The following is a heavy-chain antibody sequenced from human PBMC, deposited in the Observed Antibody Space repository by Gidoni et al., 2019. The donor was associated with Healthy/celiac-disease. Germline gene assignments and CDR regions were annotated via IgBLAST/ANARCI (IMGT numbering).Heavy chain of an antibody. V-gene: IGHV1-69*01. CDR2: IMPIIGTA. Sequence: QVQRVHSGAEVKKPGSAVKVSCKSSGGTFRSYAISWVRQAPGQGLELMGGIMPIIGTATYAHKFQGRVTITADESTSTAYMELRSLGSEDTAVYYCGGVGRSWNNWYYDLWGRGTLVIVSS. D-gene: IGHD6-13*01. CDR3: GGVGRSWNNWYYDL. CDR1: GGTFRSYA. J-gene: IGHJ2*01.